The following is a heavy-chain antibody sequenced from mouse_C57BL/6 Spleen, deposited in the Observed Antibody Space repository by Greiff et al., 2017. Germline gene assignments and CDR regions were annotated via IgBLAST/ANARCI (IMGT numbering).Heavy chain of an antibody. J-gene: IGHJ4*01. Sequence: EVQLQESGPGLVKPSQSLPLTCSASGYSITSGYYWNLIRQLPGNKLELMGHISYDGSNNYNPSLKNRISITRDTSKNQFFLKLNSVTTEDTATYDGARGDYSNCVGYAMDYWGQGTSVTVSS. V-gene: IGHV3-6*01. D-gene: IGHD2-5*01. CDR2: ISYDGSN. CDR1: GYSITSGYY. CDR3: ARGDYSNCVGYAMDY.